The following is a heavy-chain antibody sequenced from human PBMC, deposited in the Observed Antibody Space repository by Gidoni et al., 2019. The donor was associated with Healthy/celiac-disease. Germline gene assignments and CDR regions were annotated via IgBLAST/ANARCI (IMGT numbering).Heavy chain of an antibody. J-gene: IGHJ4*02. Sequence: EVQLLESGGGLVQPGGSLSLSCAASGFTFSSYAMSWVRQAPGKGLEWVSAISGSGGSTYYADSVKGRFTISRDNSKNTLYLQMNSLRAEDTAVYYCAKMGVGASSAFDYWGQGTLVTVSS. CDR3: AKMGVGASSAFDY. CDR1: GFTFSSYA. V-gene: IGHV3-23*01. D-gene: IGHD1-26*01. CDR2: ISGSGGST.